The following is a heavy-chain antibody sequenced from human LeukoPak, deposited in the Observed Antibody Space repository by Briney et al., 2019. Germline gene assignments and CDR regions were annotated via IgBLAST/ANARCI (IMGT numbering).Heavy chain of an antibody. CDR3: VRGILSDDTSTGP. D-gene: IGHD3-9*01. J-gene: IGHJ5*02. Sequence: GASVKVSCKTSGYTFSSYGINWVRQAPGQGLEWMGWISTYNGDTHYGQKVQGRVTMTTDTSTNTAYMELRSLTSDDTAVYYCVRGILSDDTSTGPWGQGTLVTVSS. CDR1: GYTFSSYG. CDR2: ISTYNGDT. V-gene: IGHV1-18*01.